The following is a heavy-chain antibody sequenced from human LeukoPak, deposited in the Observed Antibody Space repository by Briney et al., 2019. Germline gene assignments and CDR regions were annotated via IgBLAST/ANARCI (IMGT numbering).Heavy chain of an antibody. CDR2: IKEDGSEK. J-gene: IGHJ3*02. CDR3: ARASWIQLFDAFDI. V-gene: IGHV3-7*01. D-gene: IGHD5-18*01. CDR1: GFTISSYW. Sequence: GGSLRLSCAASGFTISSYWMSWVRQAPGKGLEWVANIKEDGSEKNYVVSVKGRFTISRDNAKNSLYLQMNSLRAEDTAVYYCARASWIQLFDAFDIWGQGTMVTVSS.